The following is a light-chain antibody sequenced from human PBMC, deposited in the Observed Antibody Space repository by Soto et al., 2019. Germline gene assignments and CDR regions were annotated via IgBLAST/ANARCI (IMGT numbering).Light chain of an antibody. CDR3: QQYDNLPYT. Sequence: DIQMTQSPSSLSASVGDRVTITCQASQDISNSLNWYQQKPGKAPKLLIYDASNLETGVPSRFSGSGSGTDFTFTISSLQPEDIATYYCQQYDNLPYTVGQGTKLEIK. CDR1: QDISNS. V-gene: IGKV1-33*01. J-gene: IGKJ2*01. CDR2: DAS.